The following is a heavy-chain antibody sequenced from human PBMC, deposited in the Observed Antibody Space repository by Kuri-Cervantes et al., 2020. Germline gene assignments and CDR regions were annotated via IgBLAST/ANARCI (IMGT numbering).Heavy chain of an antibody. CDR2: MNPNSGNT. Sequence: ASVKVSCKASGYTFTSYDINWVRQATGQGLEWMGWMNPNSGNTGYAQKFQGRVTMTRNTSISTAYMELSSLRSEDTAVYYCATRIAAAGPTPFDYWGQGTRVTVSS. J-gene: IGHJ4*02. V-gene: IGHV1-8*01. CDR1: GYTFTSYD. CDR3: ATRIAAAGPTPFDY. D-gene: IGHD6-13*01.